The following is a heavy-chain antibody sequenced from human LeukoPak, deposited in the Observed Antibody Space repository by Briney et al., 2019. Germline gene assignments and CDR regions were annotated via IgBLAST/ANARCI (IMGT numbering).Heavy chain of an antibody. CDR3: ARQKYSSSSDY. J-gene: IGHJ4*02. V-gene: IGHV3-11*01. CDR2: ISSSGSTI. CDR1: GFTFSDYY. D-gene: IGHD6-6*01. Sequence: GGSLRLSCTASGFTFSDYYMSWIRQAPGKGLEWVSYISSSGSTIYYADSVKGRFTISRDNAKNSLYLQMNSLRAEDTAVYYCARQKYSSSSDYWGQGALVTVSS.